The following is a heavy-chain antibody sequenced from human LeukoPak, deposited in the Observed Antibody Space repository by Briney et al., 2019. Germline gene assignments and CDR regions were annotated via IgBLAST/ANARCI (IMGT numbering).Heavy chain of an antibody. J-gene: IGHJ4*02. D-gene: IGHD6-19*01. V-gene: IGHV3-23*01. Sequence: GGSLRLSCAGSGFSFSNYGMSWVRQAPGKGLEWVSALSGSADRTYYADSVKGRFTISRDNSKNTLFLQMNSLRVEDTAVYFCASMCTSGFYMCQWGQGTLVTVSS. CDR2: LSGSADRT. CDR1: GFSFSNYG. CDR3: ASMCTSGFYMCQ.